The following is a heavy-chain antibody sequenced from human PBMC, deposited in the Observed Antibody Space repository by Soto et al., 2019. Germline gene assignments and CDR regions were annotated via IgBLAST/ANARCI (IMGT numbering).Heavy chain of an antibody. CDR3: ARTGQYYDASGYAD. D-gene: IGHD3-22*01. V-gene: IGHV1-18*01. CDR1: GYSFATSG. J-gene: IGHJ4*02. CDR2: ISVYNGNT. Sequence: QVKLVQSGTEVKKPGASIKVSCKASGYSFATSGMTWVRQAPGQGLEWMGWISVYNGNTNYDQNLQDRVTKTKDTSKNTAHLEVMNLRADDTAVYYCARTGQYYDASGYADWGQRTLVTVSS.